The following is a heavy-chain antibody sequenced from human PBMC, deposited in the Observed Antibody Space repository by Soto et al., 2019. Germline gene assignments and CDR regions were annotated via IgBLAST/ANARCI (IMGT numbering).Heavy chain of an antibody. V-gene: IGHV3-64D*06. CDR2: VRGNGDPP. Sequence: GGSLRLSCSASGFTFSSYAMHWVRQAPGKGLEYVSGVRGNGDPPFYADSVKGRFTISRDNSKNTLYLQMSSLSADDTAVYYCVKSRGGNNFDFFDWGQGALVTAPQ. CDR3: VKSRGGNNFDFFD. J-gene: IGHJ4*02. CDR1: GFTFSSYA. D-gene: IGHD5-12*01.